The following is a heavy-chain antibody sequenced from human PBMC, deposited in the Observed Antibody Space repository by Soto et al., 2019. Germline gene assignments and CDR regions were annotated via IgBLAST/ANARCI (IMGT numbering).Heavy chain of an antibody. CDR2: VYHSGST. Sequence: SETLSLTCSVSCGSMRNYYWNWIRQPPGRGLEWIGYVYHSGSTNYNPSLKSRVSMSVDVSRNHFSLTLHSVTAADTAVYFCTSSYSTSSSPDYWGQGTLVTVSS. J-gene: IGHJ4*02. D-gene: IGHD6-6*01. CDR3: TSSYSTSSSPDY. CDR1: CGSMRNYY. V-gene: IGHV4-59*01.